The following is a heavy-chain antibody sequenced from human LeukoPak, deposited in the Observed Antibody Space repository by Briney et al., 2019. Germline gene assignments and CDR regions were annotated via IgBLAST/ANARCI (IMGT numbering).Heavy chain of an antibody. Sequence: SETLSLTCAVSGGSFSGYYWSWIRQPPGKGLEWIGEINHSGSTNYNPSLKSRVTISVDTSKNQFSLKLSSVTAADTAVYNCARGGFTIFGVVIGRAFDFWGQGTLVTVSS. CDR2: INHSGST. CDR1: GGSFSGYY. CDR3: ARGGFTIFGVVIGRAFDF. J-gene: IGHJ4*02. D-gene: IGHD3-3*01. V-gene: IGHV4-34*01.